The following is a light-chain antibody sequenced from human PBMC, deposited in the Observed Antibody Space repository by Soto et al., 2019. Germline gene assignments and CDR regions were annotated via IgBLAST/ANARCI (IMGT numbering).Light chain of an antibody. V-gene: IGLV2-14*01. J-gene: IGLJ1*01. CDR1: RSDIGSYNY. Sequence: QTVVNQPASVSGSPGQSIPISCAGTRSDIGSYNYVSWYQQHPGKAPKVMIYEVSNRPSGVSNRFSGSKSGNTASLTISGLQAEDEADYYCSSYTSSSTLYVFGSGTKVTVL. CDR2: EVS. CDR3: SSYTSSSTLYV.